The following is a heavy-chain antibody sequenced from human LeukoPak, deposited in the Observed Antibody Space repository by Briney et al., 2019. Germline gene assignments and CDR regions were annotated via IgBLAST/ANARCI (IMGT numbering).Heavy chain of an antibody. CDR3: ARHIAAAGTN. V-gene: IGHV4-39*01. D-gene: IGHD6-13*01. J-gene: IGHJ4*02. CDR1: GGSLSSSSYY. Sequence: SETLSLTCTVSGGSLSSSSYYWGCTRQPPGKGLEWLGSIYYSGSTYYNPSLKSRVTISVDTSKNQFSLKLSSVAAADTAVYYCARHIAAAGTNWGQGTLVTVAS. CDR2: IYYSGST.